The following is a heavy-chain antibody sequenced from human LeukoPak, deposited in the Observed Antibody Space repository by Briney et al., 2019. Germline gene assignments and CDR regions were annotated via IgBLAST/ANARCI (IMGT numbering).Heavy chain of an antibody. CDR3: ARRRDYYDSSGYYWVIDY. V-gene: IGHV3-20*04. J-gene: IGHJ4*02. CDR2: INWNGGST. D-gene: IGHD3-22*01. CDR1: GFTFSSYS. Sequence: GGSLRLSCAASGFTFSSYSMSWVRQAPGKGLEWVSGINWNGGSTGYADSVKGRFTISRDNAKNSLYLQMNSLRAEDTALYYCARRRDYYDSSGYYWVIDYWGQGTLVTVSS.